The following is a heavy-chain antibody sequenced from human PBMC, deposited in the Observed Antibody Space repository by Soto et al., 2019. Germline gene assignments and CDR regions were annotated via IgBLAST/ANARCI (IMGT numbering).Heavy chain of an antibody. CDR2: IKKDESKK. D-gene: IGHD3-10*01. Sequence: EERLVESGGGLVQPGGSLRLSCAASGFTFSSYWMTWVRQAPGKGLEWVANIKKDESKKSYLDSVRGRFTISRDNAKNSLYLQMDSPTAEDSALYYCARNVSPGSISWSLDAFDLWGQGTMVSVSS. CDR3: ARNVSPGSISWSLDAFDL. CDR1: GFTFSSYW. V-gene: IGHV3-7*05. J-gene: IGHJ3*01.